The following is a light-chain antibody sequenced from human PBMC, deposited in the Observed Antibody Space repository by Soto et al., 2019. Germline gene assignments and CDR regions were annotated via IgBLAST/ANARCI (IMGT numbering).Light chain of an antibody. CDR1: QSVGRNY. CDR2: TAS. CDR3: HQYASAPLT. Sequence: EIVLTQSPGTLSLSPGESATLSCRASQSVGRNYLAWFQKKPGQAPRLLIHTASGRATGIPDRFSGSGSGTDFTLTVSRLGPEDLAVYYCHQYASAPLTFGGGTKVDIK. J-gene: IGKJ4*01. V-gene: IGKV3-20*01.